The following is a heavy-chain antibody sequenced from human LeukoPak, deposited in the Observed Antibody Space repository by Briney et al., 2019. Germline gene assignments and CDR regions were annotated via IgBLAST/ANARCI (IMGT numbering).Heavy chain of an antibody. CDR3: ARDFAFRLDY. Sequence: GGSLRLSCAASGFTFSNYYMSWVRQAPGKGREWVAKIKEDGSDKYYVGSLKGRFTISRDNAKNSLYLQMNSLRAEDTAVYYCARDFAFRLDYWGQGTLLTVSS. CDR2: IKEDGSDK. V-gene: IGHV3-7*04. CDR1: GFTFSNYY. D-gene: IGHD3-10*01. J-gene: IGHJ4*02.